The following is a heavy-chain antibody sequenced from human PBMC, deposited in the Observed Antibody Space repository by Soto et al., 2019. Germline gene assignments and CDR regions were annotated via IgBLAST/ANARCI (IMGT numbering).Heavy chain of an antibody. CDR1: GGTFSRYT. CDR3: AGEVGQRVHY. D-gene: IGHD6-25*01. J-gene: IGHJ4*02. CDR2: IIPILGIA. Sequence: QVHLVQSGAEVKKPGSSVKVSCKASGGTFSRYTISWVRQAPGQGLEWMGRIIPILGIANYAQKFQGRVTSTTDKPKSTAYVDMRSLRAEDAAVDYCAGEVGQRVHYWGQGTLVTVST. V-gene: IGHV1-69*08.